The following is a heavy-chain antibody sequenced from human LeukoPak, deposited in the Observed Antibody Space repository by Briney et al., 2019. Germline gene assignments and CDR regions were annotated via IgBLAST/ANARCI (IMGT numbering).Heavy chain of an antibody. CDR3: ARAASSLSFGYGMDV. CDR2: INPNSGGT. Sequence: ASVKVSCKASGGTFSSYAISWVRQAPGQGLEWMGWINPNSGGTNYAQKFQGWVTMTRDTSISTAYMELSRLRSDDTAVYYCARAASSLSFGYGMDVWGQGTTVTVSS. V-gene: IGHV1-2*04. D-gene: IGHD2-2*01. J-gene: IGHJ6*02. CDR1: GGTFSSYA.